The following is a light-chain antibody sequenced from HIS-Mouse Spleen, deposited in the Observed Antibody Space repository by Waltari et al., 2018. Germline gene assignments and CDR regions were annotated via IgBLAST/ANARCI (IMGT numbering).Light chain of an antibody. Sequence: DIVMTQSPDSLAVSLGERATINCKSSQSVLYSSNNKNYLDWYRQKPGQPRKLLIYWASTRESGVPDRFSGSGSGTDFTLTISSLQAEDVAVYYCQQYYSTPYTFGQGTKLEIK. CDR2: WAS. V-gene: IGKV4-1*01. J-gene: IGKJ2*01. CDR3: QQYYSTPYT. CDR1: QSVLYSSNNKNY.